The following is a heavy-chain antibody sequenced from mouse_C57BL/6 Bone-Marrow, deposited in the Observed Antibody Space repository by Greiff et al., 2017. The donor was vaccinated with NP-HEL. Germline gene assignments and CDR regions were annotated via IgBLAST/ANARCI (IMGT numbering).Heavy chain of an antibody. Sequence: LQESGAELVRPGASVKLSCTASGFNIKDDYMHWVKQRPEQGLEWIGWIDPENGDTEYASKFQGKATITADTSSNTAYLQLSSLTSEDTAVYYCTRGLVGFAYWGQGTLVTVSA. V-gene: IGHV14-4*01. CDR1: GFNIKDDY. D-gene: IGHD3-3*01. CDR3: TRGLVGFAY. CDR2: IDPENGDT. J-gene: IGHJ3*01.